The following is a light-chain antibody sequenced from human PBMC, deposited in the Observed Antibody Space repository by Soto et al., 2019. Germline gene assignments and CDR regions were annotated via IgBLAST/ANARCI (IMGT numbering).Light chain of an antibody. CDR1: QSISSW. J-gene: IGKJ3*01. CDR2: KAS. Sequence: DIQMTQSPSTLSASVGDRVTITCRASQSISSWLAWYQQKPGKAPKLLIYKASSLESGVPSRFSGSGSGTEFTLTISSLQPDDFANYYCQQYNSYLITFGPGTKVDIK. V-gene: IGKV1-5*03. CDR3: QQYNSYLIT.